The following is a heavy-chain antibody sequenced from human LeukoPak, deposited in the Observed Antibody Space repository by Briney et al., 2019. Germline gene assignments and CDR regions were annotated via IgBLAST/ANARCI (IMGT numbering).Heavy chain of an antibody. D-gene: IGHD2/OR15-2a*01. CDR1: GFTFSDYF. CDR2: ISAGGISI. V-gene: IGHV3-11*01. Sequence: GGSLRLSCAASGFTFSDYFMSWIRQAPGKGPEWVSYISAGGISIYYVDSVKGRFTISRDNAKNSPYLQMDSLRAEDTAVYYCARHPFPPAGYYFSYYYMDVWGKGTTVTVSS. CDR3: ARHPFPPAGYYFSYYYMDV. J-gene: IGHJ6*03.